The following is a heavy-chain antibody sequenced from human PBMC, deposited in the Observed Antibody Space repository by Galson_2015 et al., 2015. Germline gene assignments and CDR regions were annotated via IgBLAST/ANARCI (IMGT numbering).Heavy chain of an antibody. V-gene: IGHV1-2*04. CDR1: GYTFTGYY. CDR3: AGDRQGYYYYYGMDV. J-gene: IGHJ6*02. CDR2: INPNSGGT. Sequence: SVKVSCKASGYTFTGYYMHWVRQAPGQGLEWMGWINPNSGGTNYAQKFQGWVTMTRDTSISTAYMELSRLRSDDTAVYYCAGDRQGYYYYYGMDVWGQGTTVTVSS.